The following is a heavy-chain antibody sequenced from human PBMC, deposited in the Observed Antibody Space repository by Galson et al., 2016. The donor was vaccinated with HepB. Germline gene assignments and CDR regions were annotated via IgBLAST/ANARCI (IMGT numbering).Heavy chain of an antibody. V-gene: IGHV1-69*13. CDR3: ATYSGNSQLHYSYSMDV. CDR2: IIPLFGTA. D-gene: IGHD1-26*01. Sequence: SVKVSCRASGGTFRSYGVSWVRQAPGQGLEWMGGIIPLFGTANYAQKFQGRVTITADGSTSTVYMEVSSLRSEDTAVYYCATYSGNSQLHYSYSMDVWGQGTTVTVSS. J-gene: IGHJ6*02. CDR1: GGTFRSYG.